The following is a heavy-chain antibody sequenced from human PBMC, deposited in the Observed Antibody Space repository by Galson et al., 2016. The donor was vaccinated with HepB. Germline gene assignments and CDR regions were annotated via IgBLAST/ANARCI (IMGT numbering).Heavy chain of an antibody. CDR3: AKRPYSYGWHYGMDV. Sequence: SLRLSCAASGFRFSSYAVSWVRQAPGKGLEWVSGISGSGGRTYYADSVKGRFTISRDNSKNILYLQMKSLRDEDTAVYYCAKRPYSYGWHYGMDVWGQRTTVTVSS. V-gene: IGHV3-23*01. CDR1: GFRFSSYA. D-gene: IGHD5-18*01. CDR2: ISGSGGRT. J-gene: IGHJ6*02.